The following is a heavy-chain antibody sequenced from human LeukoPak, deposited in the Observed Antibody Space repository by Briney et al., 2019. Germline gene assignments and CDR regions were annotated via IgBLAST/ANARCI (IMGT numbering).Heavy chain of an antibody. Sequence: GGSLRLSCAASGFTFSSYSMNWVRQAPGKGLEWVSSISSSSSYIYYADSVKGRFTISRENAKNSLYLQMNSLRAGDTAVYYCARGTAVAGTFDYWGQGTLVTVSS. J-gene: IGHJ4*02. D-gene: IGHD6-19*01. CDR2: ISSSSSYI. CDR3: ARGTAVAGTFDY. CDR1: GFTFSSYS. V-gene: IGHV3-21*01.